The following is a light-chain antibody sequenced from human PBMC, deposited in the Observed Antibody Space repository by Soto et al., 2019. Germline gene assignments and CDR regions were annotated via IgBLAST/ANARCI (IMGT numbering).Light chain of an antibody. CDR2: ANT. J-gene: IGLJ3*02. CDR3: AVWDDGLSGWV. V-gene: IGLV1-47*02. CDR1: SSNIGNNF. Sequence: QSVLTQPPSASGTPGQSVTISCSGSSSNIGNNFVFWYHQVPGTAPVLLIYANTQRSSGVPDRVSGSKSGTSASLAISGLRDDDERDYYCAVWDDGLSGWVLGGGTKLTVL.